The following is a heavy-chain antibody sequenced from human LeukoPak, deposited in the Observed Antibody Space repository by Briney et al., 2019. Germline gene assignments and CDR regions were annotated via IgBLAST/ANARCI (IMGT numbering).Heavy chain of an antibody. CDR3: ARAGPIVVVVADAAFDF. J-gene: IGHJ3*01. CDR1: GFTFSSYS. V-gene: IGHV3-21*01. Sequence: GGSLRLSCAASGFTFSSYSMNWVRQAPGKGLEWVSSISSSSSYIYYADSVKGRFTISRDNAKNSLYLQMNSLRAADTAVYYCARAGPIVVVVADAAFDFWGQGTMVTVSS. D-gene: IGHD2-15*01. CDR2: ISSSSSYI.